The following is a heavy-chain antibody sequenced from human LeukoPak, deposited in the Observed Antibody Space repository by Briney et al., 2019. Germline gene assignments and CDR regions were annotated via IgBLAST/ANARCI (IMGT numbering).Heavy chain of an antibody. CDR3: ARSNKYSSGWYLPKLTFDY. J-gene: IGHJ4*02. Sequence: SETLSLTCTVSGGSISSGNYYYSWIRQPAGKGLEWLGRIYTSGTTDYNPSLKSRVTISVDTSKNQFSLKLSSVTAADTAVYYCARSNKYSSGWYLPKLTFDYWGQGTLVTVSS. CDR2: IYTSGTT. CDR1: GGSISSGNYY. D-gene: IGHD6-19*01. V-gene: IGHV4-61*02.